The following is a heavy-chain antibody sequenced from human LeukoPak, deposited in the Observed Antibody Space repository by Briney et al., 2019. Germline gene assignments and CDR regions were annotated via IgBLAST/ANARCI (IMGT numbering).Heavy chain of an antibody. D-gene: IGHD3-10*01. CDR2: ISGSGGST. J-gene: IGHJ3*02. V-gene: IGHV3-23*01. Sequence: GGSLRLPCAASGFTFSSYAMSWVRQAPGKGLEWVSAISGSGGSTYYADSVKGRFTISRDNSENTLYLQMNSLRAEDTAVYYCAKDSSGAFDIWGQGTMVTVSS. CDR3: AKDSSGAFDI. CDR1: GFTFSSYA.